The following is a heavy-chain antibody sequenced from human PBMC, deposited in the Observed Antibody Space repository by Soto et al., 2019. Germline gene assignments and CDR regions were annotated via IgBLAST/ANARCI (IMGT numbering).Heavy chain of an antibody. CDR2: ISAYNGNT. CDR1: GYTFTSYG. J-gene: IGHJ6*02. D-gene: IGHD4-17*01. V-gene: IGHV1-18*01. Sequence: ASVKVSCKASGYTFTSYGISWVRQAPGQGLEWMGRISAYNGNTNYAQKLQGRVTMTTDTSTSTAYMELRSLRSDDTAVYYCARDSDYGDYSYYYGMDVWGQGTTVTVSS. CDR3: ARDSDYGDYSYYYGMDV.